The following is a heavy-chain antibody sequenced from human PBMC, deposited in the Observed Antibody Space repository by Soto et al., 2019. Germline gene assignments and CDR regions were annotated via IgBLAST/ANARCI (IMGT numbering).Heavy chain of an antibody. V-gene: IGHV3-66*01. CDR1: GFTVSSNY. D-gene: IGHD4-17*01. CDR2: IYSGGST. J-gene: IGHJ6*02. Sequence: GGSLRLSCAASGFTVSSNYMSWVRQAPGKGLEWVSVIYSGGSTYYADSVKGRFTISRDNSKNTLYLQMNSLRAEDTAVYYCARDGDYGGNHNSEDYYGMDVWGQGTTVTVSS. CDR3: ARDGDYGGNHNSEDYYGMDV.